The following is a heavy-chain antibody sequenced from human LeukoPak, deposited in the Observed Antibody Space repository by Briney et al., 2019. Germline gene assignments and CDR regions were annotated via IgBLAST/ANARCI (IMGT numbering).Heavy chain of an antibody. D-gene: IGHD1-1*01. Sequence: GGSLRLSCAASGFTFDDYGMSWVRQAPGKGLEWVSGINWNGGSTGYAYSVKGRFTISRDNAKNSLYLYMNSLRAEETALYYCGRVGLATAVRSHFDYWGQGTLVTVSS. CDR2: INWNGGST. J-gene: IGHJ4*02. CDR3: GRVGLATAVRSHFDY. V-gene: IGHV3-20*04. CDR1: GFTFDDYG.